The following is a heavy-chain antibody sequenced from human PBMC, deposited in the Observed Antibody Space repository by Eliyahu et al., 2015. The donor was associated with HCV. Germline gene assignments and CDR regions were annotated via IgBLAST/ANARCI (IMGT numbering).Heavy chain of an antibody. CDR1: GFVFSSYG. J-gene: IGHJ6*03. D-gene: IGHD6-6*01. CDR2: IWYDGSNK. Sequence: QVQLVESGGGVVQPGRSLRLSCAASGFVFSSYGMHWVRQAPGKGLDWVAVIWYDGSNKYYADSVKGRLTISRDNSKNMLYLQMNSLRAEDTAVYYCARDRIAGRPGGGYYYYMDVWGKGTTVTVSS. CDR3: ARDRIAGRPGGGYYYYMDV. V-gene: IGHV3-33*01.